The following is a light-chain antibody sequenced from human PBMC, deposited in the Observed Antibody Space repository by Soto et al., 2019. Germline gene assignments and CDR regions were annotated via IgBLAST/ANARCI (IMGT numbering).Light chain of an antibody. V-gene: IGLV2-8*01. Sequence: QSALTQPPSASGSPGQSVTISCTGTSSDVGGYNYVSWFQQHPGKAPKLIIYEVTKRPSGVPDRFSGSKSGNTASLTVSGLQAEDEADYYCSSFVGSHHLVFGGGTKLTVL. CDR2: EVT. CDR1: SSDVGGYNY. J-gene: IGLJ2*01. CDR3: SSFVGSHHLV.